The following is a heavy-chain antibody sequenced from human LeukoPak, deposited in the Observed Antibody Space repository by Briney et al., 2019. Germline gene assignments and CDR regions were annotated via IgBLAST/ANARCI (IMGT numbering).Heavy chain of an antibody. Sequence: ASVKVSCSSSGYILTNYGIYWVRQAHGQGLEWMGWINTYNGETDYAQNFQGRVTMTTDTSTSTAYMDLRSLTSDDTAVYYCARGRLGVSGYKDYLDYWGQGTLVTVSS. D-gene: IGHD5-12*01. CDR3: ARGRLGVSGYKDYLDY. CDR2: INTYNGET. CDR1: GYILTNYG. J-gene: IGHJ4*02. V-gene: IGHV1-18*01.